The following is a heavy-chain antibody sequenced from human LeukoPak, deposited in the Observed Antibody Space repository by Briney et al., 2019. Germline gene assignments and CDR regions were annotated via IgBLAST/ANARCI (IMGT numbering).Heavy chain of an antibody. Sequence: GGSLRLSCAASGFTFSSYAMRWVRQAPGNGLEWLSAISGSGGSTYYADSVKGRFTISRHNSKNTLYLQMNSLRAEDTAVYYCATYTGYSSSWSFVTVDYWGQGTLVTVSS. J-gene: IGHJ4*02. V-gene: IGHV3-23*01. CDR2: ISGSGGST. CDR3: ATYTGYSSSWSFVTVDY. CDR1: GFTFSSYA. D-gene: IGHD6-13*01.